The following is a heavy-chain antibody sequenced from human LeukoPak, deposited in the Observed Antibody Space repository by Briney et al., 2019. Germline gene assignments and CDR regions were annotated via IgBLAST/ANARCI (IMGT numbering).Heavy chain of an antibody. V-gene: IGHV6-1*01. Sequence: SQTLSLTCAISGDSVSSDSAAWNWIRQSPSRGLEWLGRTYYRSKWYNDYAVSVKSRITINPDTSKNQFSLQLNSVTPEDTAVYYCARGSLSPLYYWYGMDVWGQGTTVTVSS. CDR3: ARGSLSPLYYWYGMDV. CDR1: GDSVSSDSAA. CDR2: TYYRSKWYN. J-gene: IGHJ6*02.